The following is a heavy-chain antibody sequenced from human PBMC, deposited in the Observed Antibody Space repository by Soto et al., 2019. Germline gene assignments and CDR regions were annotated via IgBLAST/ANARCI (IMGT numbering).Heavy chain of an antibody. CDR1: GFTFSSYS. D-gene: IGHD4-17*01. CDR2: ISSSSSYI. Sequence: GGSLRLSCAASGFTFSSYSMNWVRQAPGKGLEWVSSISSSSSYIYYADSLKGRFTISRDNAKNSLYLQMNSLRAEDTAVYYCARDKGGYGDYVTPFCWFDPWGQGTLVTVSS. J-gene: IGHJ5*02. V-gene: IGHV3-21*01. CDR3: ARDKGGYGDYVTPFCWFDP.